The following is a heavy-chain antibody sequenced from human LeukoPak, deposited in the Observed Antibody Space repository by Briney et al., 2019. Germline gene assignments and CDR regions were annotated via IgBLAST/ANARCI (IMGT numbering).Heavy chain of an antibody. D-gene: IGHD4-23*01. CDR1: SYSISSVYY. V-gene: IGHV4-38-2*02. Sequence: SETLSLTCTVSSYSISSVYYWGWTRQPPGKGLEWIGSFYHNGSTYHNPSLKSRVTISVDTSKNQFSLKLSSVAAATTADYYCARGGGPSNWFDPWGQGTLVTVSS. J-gene: IGHJ5*02. CDR2: FYHNGST. CDR3: ARGGGPSNWFDP.